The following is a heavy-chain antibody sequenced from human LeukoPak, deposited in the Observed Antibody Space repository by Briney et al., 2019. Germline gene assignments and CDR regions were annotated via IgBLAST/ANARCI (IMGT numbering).Heavy chain of an antibody. CDR2: INPNSGGT. D-gene: IGHD4-17*01. CDR3: ARVLRTSYGDYMDAFDI. Sequence: ASVKVSCKASGYTFTGYYTHWVRQAPGQGLEWMGWINPNSGGTNYAQKFQGRVTMTRDTSISTAYMELSRLRSDDTAVYYCARVLRTSYGDYMDAFDIWGQGTMVTVSS. J-gene: IGHJ3*02. V-gene: IGHV1-2*02. CDR1: GYTFTGYY.